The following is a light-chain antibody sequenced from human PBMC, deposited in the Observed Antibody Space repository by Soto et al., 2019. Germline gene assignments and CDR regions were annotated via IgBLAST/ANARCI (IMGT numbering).Light chain of an antibody. J-gene: IGLJ1*01. V-gene: IGLV2-14*01. CDR1: SSDVGYYDY. CDR3: NSYSSSTSLPYV. Sequence: QSALTQPPSASGFPGQSVTISCTGTSSDVGYYDYVSWYQQHPGKAPKLLIFEVSSRPSGVSNRFSGSKSGNTASLTISALQAEDEADYFCNSYSSSTSLPYVFGTGTKLTVL. CDR2: EVS.